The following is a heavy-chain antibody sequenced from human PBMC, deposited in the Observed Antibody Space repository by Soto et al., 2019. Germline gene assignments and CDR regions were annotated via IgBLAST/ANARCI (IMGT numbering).Heavy chain of an antibody. CDR1: DGSLRGHY. D-gene: IGHD1-26*01. CDR3: ARAAVRQGATLFDF. Sequence: KTSETLSLTCGVSDGSLRGHYWSWIRQPPGKGLEWIAEINHSGFTNYNPSFKSRVTISRDTSTNQISLKLTSVTAADSAVYYCARAAVRQGATLFDFWGQGTLVTVSS. CDR2: INHSGFT. V-gene: IGHV4-34*01. J-gene: IGHJ4*02.